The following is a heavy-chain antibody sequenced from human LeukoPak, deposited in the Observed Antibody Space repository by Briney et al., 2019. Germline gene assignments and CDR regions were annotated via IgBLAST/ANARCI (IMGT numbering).Heavy chain of an antibody. D-gene: IGHD2-15*01. CDR2: IYHSGST. CDR1: GGSISSGNW. V-gene: IGHV4-4*02. Sequence: SETLPLTCAVSGGSISSGNWWSWVRQPPGKGLEWIGEIYHSGSTNYNPSLKSRVTISVDKSKNQFSLNLTSVTAADTAVYFCAKEAVAAGPHYFDYWGQGTLVTVSS. J-gene: IGHJ4*02. CDR3: AKEAVAAGPHYFDY.